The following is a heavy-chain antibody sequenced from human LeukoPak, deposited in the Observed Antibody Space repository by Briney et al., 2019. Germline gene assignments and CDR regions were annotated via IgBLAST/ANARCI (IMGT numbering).Heavy chain of an antibody. Sequence: PSETLSLTCTVSGGSISSGDYYWSWIRQPPGKGLEWIGYIYYSGSTYYNPSLKSRVTMSVDTSKKQFSLKLSSVTAADTAVYYCVRVGSSWYHYFDYWGQGTLVTVSS. V-gene: IGHV4-30-4*08. J-gene: IGHJ4*02. CDR2: IYYSGST. D-gene: IGHD6-13*01. CDR3: VRVGSSWYHYFDY. CDR1: GGSISSGDYY.